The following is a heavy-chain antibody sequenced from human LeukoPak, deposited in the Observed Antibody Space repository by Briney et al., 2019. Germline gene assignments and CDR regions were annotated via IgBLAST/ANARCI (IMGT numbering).Heavy chain of an antibody. CDR3: AKCEWDCSSTSCYIPYYFDY. V-gene: IGHV3-23*01. J-gene: IGHJ4*02. CDR1: GFTFSSYA. CDR2: ISGSGGST. Sequence: GGSLRLSCAASGFTFSSYAMSWVRQAPGKGLEWVSAISGSGGSTYYADSVKGRFTISRDNSKNTLYLQMNSLRAGDTAVYYCAKCEWDCSSTSCYIPYYFDYWGQGTLVTVSS. D-gene: IGHD2-2*02.